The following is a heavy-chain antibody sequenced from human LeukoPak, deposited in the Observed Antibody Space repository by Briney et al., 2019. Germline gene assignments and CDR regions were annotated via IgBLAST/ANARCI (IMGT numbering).Heavy chain of an antibody. J-gene: IGHJ4*02. V-gene: IGHV3-23*01. CDR3: AKDAEIVVVPAARVYFDY. CDR2: ISGSGGST. D-gene: IGHD2-2*01. CDR1: GFTFSSYA. Sequence: GGSLRLSCAASGFTFSSYAMSWVRQAPGKGLEWVSAISGSGGSTYYADSVKGRFTISRDNSKNTLYLQMDSLRAEDTAVYYCAKDAEIVVVPAARVYFDYWGQGTLVTVSS.